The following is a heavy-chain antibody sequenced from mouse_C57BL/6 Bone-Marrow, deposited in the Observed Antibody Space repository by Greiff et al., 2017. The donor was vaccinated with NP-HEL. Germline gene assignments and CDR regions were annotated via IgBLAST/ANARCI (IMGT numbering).Heavy chain of an antibody. CDR2: IDPSDSYT. D-gene: IGHD2-1*01. CDR3: ARLYPGAY. Sequence: QVQLQQPGAELVRPGTSVKLSCKASGYTFTSYWMHWVKQRPGQGLEWIGVIDPSDSYTNYNQKFKGKATLTVDTSSSTAYMQLSSLTSEDSAVYYCARLYPGAYWGQGTTLTVSS. J-gene: IGHJ2*01. CDR1: GYTFTSYW. V-gene: IGHV1-59*01.